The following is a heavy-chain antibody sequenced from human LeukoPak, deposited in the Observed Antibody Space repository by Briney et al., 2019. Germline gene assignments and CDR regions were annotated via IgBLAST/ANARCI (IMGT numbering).Heavy chain of an antibody. CDR2: INPNSGGT. CDR3: AKDYYALLWFGEFNRKYYFDY. V-gene: IGHV1-2*02. D-gene: IGHD3-10*01. J-gene: IGHJ4*02. CDR1: GYTFTGYY. Sequence: ASVKVSCKASGYTFTGYYMHWVRQAPGQGLEWMGWINPNSGGTNYAQKFQGRVTMTRDMSTSTVYMELSSLRSEDTAVYYCAKDYYALLWFGEFNRKYYFDYWGQGTLVTVSS.